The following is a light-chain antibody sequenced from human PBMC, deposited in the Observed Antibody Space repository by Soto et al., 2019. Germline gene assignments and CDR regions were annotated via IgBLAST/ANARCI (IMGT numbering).Light chain of an antibody. CDR3: SSYTSSSTYV. J-gene: IGLJ1*01. CDR1: SSDVGGYNY. V-gene: IGLV2-14*01. CDR2: EAS. Sequence: QSALTQPASVSGSPGQSVTISCTATSSDVGGYNYVSWYQQHPGKAPKLMIYEASNRHSGVSNPFSGSKSGNTASPTISGPRAEHEADYYCSSYTSSSTYVFGTGTKLTVL.